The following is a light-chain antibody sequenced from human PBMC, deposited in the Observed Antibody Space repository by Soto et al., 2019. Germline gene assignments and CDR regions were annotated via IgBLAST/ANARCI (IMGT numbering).Light chain of an antibody. J-gene: IGKJ1*01. CDR3: QQYNNWPPLVT. CDR2: GAS. V-gene: IGKV3-15*01. CDR1: QSVSSN. Sequence: EIVMTQSPATLSVSPGERATLSCRASQSVSSNLAWYQQKPGQAPRLLIYGASTRATGIPARFSGSGSGTEFTLTIRSLQSEDFAVYYCQQYNNWPPLVTFGQGTKVEIK.